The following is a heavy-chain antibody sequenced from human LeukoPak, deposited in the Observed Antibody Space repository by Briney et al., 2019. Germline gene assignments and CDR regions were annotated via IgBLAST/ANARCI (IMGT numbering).Heavy chain of an antibody. V-gene: IGHV3-21*04. CDR3: AKSPNRLRFLEWLLDY. CDR1: GFTLSSYS. CDR2: ISSSSSYI. J-gene: IGHJ4*02. Sequence: GGSLRLSCAASGFTLSSYSMNWVRQAPGKGLEWVSSISSSSSYIYYADSVKGRFTISRDNAKNSLYLQMNSLRAEDTAVYYCAKSPNRLRFLEWLLDYWGQGTLVTVSS. D-gene: IGHD3-3*01.